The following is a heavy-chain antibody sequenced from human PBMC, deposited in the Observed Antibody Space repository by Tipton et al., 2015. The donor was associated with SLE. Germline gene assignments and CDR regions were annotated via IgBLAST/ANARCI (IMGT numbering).Heavy chain of an antibody. V-gene: IGHV4-38-2*01. D-gene: IGHD1/OR15-1a*01. Sequence: TLSLTCAVSGYSITSNYYWGWVRQSPGKGLEYIGTIHHSGSTHYNPSLSSRVTISRDTSKNQFSLKLSFVTTADTATYYCARHSWEQPFDNWGQGTLVTVSS. J-gene: IGHJ4*02. CDR1: GYSITSNYY. CDR3: ARHSWEQPFDN. CDR2: IHHSGST.